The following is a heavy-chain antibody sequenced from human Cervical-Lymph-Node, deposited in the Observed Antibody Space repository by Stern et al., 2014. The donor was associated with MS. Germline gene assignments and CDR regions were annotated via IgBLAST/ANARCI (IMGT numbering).Heavy chain of an antibody. CDR1: GFSLVTSGVR. D-gene: IGHD3-3*01. CDR2: IDWNDKT. V-gene: IGHV2-70*04. Sequence: QITLKESGPELVKPTQTLTLTCTFSGFSLVTSGVRVSWIRQPPGKALEWLARIDWNDKTFYNTSLMTRLTISKDTSKNQVVLTMTNVDPVDTATYYCARMMGSGYRHYFDYWGQGTPVTVS. CDR3: ARMMGSGYRHYFDY. J-gene: IGHJ4*02.